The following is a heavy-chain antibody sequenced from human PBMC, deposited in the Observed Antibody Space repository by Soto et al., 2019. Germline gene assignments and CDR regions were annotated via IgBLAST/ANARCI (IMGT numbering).Heavy chain of an antibody. D-gene: IGHD3-9*01. J-gene: IGHJ4*02. CDR1: GGSVRSDDYF. Sequence: QVQLQESGPGLVKPSQTLSLRCSVSGGSVRSDDYFWSWIRQPPGKALEWMGYISHSGTAYYNPSLKRRLAKSIDTSKKHFSLSLRSLTAADTATYYCARGHYDVLTGYYVRYFDYWGRGTRVTVSS. V-gene: IGHV4-30-4*01. CDR2: ISHSGTA. CDR3: ARGHYDVLTGYYVRYFDY.